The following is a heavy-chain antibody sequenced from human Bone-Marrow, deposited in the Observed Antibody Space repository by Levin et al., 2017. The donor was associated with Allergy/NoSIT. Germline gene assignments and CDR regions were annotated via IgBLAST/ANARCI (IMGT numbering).Heavy chain of an antibody. J-gene: IGHJ3*01. V-gene: IGHV2-5*02. D-gene: IGHD6-19*01. Sequence: VSGPTLVKPTQTLTLTCAFSGFSLSTRRVGVGWIRQPPGKALEWLALIYWDDDKRYSPSLKSRLTITKDTSKNQVVLTVTNMDPLDTGTYYCAHVDYISGWYTFDVWGQGTMVTVSS. CDR1: GFSLSTRRVG. CDR2: IYWDDDK. CDR3: AHVDYISGWYTFDV.